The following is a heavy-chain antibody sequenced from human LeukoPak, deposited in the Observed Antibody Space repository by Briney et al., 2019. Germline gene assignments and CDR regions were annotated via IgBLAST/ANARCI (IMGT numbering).Heavy chain of an antibody. CDR1: GRSISSVSYC. Sequence: SETLSLTCTLSGRSISSVSYCWSWTRHRPGKGLEWIGYMYYEGSTYSNPSLKSRLTISVDTSKNQFSLKLSSVTAADTAVYYCARGPYYDFWSGYPYMDVWGKGTTVTVSS. CDR3: ARGPYYDFWSGYPYMDV. J-gene: IGHJ6*03. V-gene: IGHV4-31*03. D-gene: IGHD3-3*01. CDR2: MYYEGST.